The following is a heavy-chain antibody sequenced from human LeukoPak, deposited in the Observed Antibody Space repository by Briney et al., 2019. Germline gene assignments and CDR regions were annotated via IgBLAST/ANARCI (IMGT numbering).Heavy chain of an antibody. D-gene: IGHD4-23*01. CDR2: ISSSSSYI. CDR3: ARAGGGNALGDLDY. Sequence: GGSLRLSCAASGFTFSSYSMNWVRQAPGKGLEWVSSISSSSSYIYYADSVKGRFTISRDNAKNSLYLQMNSLRAEDTAVYYCARAGGGNALGDLDYWGQGTLVTVSS. J-gene: IGHJ4*02. V-gene: IGHV3-21*01. CDR1: GFTFSSYS.